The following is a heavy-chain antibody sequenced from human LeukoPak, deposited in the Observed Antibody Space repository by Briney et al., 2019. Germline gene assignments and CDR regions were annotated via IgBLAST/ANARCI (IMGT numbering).Heavy chain of an antibody. V-gene: IGHV3-53*01. CDR2: IYIDGTT. CDR3: ARGPRYSFY. Sequence: QAGGSLRLSCAASGFNVSHNYMTWVRQAPGKGLEWISVIYIDGTTYYADSVKGRFTISRDQANNTLYLQMNTLRDEDTAVYYCARGPRYSFYWGQGTLVSVSS. CDR1: GFNVSHNY. D-gene: IGHD6-13*01. J-gene: IGHJ4*02.